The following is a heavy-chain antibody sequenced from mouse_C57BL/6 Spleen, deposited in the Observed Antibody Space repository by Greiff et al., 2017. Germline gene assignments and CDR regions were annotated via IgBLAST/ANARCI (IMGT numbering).Heavy chain of an antibody. CDR2: FFPGSGSI. CDR3: ARHEGAYGRRRGARDY. D-gene: IGHD1-1*01. V-gene: IGHV1-62-2*01. CDR1: GYTFTEYT. J-gene: IGHJ4*01. Sequence: QVQLQQSGAELVKPGASVKLSCKASGYTFTEYTIHWVKQRSGQGLEWIGWFFPGSGSIKYNEKFKDKATLTADKSSSTVYIELSRVTSEDSAVNFCARHEGAYGRRRGARDYWGQGTSVTVSS.